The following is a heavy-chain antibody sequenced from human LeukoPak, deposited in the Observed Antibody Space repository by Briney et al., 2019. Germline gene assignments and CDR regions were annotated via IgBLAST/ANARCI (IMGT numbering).Heavy chain of an antibody. V-gene: IGHV4-59*01. CDR3: ARGKYYFDY. Sequence: SETLCLTCTVSVDSISGYYWSWIRQPPGKGLEWIGYMYYSGNTNCNPSLKSRLTTSLDTSKNQFSLKLSSVTAADTAVYYCARGKYYFDYWGQGTLVTVSS. CDR2: MYYSGNT. J-gene: IGHJ4*02. CDR1: VDSISGYY.